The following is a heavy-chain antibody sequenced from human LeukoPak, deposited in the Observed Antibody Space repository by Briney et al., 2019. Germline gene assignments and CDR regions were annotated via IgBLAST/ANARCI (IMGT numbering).Heavy chain of an antibody. Sequence: ASVKVSCKPSGYSFTGFYLHWVRQAPGQGLEWMGWINPSTGGTNYAQNFQGRVTMTRDTSINTAYMELSRLRSDDTALYYCARAPLRGSGSYHDYWAREPWSPSPQ. D-gene: IGHD3-10*01. J-gene: IGHJ4*02. CDR1: GYSFTGFY. CDR2: INPSTGGT. CDR3: ARAPLRGSGSYHDY. V-gene: IGHV1-2*02.